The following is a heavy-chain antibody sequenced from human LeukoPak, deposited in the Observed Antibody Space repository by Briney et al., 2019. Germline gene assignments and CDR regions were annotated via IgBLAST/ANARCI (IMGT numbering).Heavy chain of an antibody. CDR1: GGSISSGAYY. CDR2: IYNSGST. J-gene: IGHJ4*02. Sequence: SQTLSLTCTVSGGSISSGAYYWSWIRQPPEKGLEWIGYIYNSGSTYYNPSLKSRVIISIDTSKNQFSLKLSSVTAADTAVYYCARTLDSSGYYYDSWGQGTLVTVSS. D-gene: IGHD3-22*01. CDR3: ARTLDSSGYYYDS. V-gene: IGHV4-30-4*01.